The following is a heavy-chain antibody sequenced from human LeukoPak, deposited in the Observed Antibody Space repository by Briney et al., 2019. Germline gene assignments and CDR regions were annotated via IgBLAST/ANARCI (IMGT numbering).Heavy chain of an antibody. D-gene: IGHD6-13*01. Sequence: SETLSHTCTVSGGSINSYYWSRIRQPPGKGLEWIGYIYYSGSTNYNPSLKSRVTISVDTSKNQFSLKLSSVTAADTAVYYCATHSMAAAQKAFDYWGQGTLVTVSS. CDR3: ATHSMAAAQKAFDY. CDR2: IYYSGST. CDR1: GGSINSYY. J-gene: IGHJ4*02. V-gene: IGHV4-59*08.